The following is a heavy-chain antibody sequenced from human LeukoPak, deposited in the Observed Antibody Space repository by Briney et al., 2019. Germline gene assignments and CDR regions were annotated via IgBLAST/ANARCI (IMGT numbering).Heavy chain of an antibody. D-gene: IGHD4-17*01. CDR2: ISTSGSTI. CDR1: GFTFSSYE. CDR3: ARGHSTVTNDY. Sequence: PGGSLRLSCAASGFTFSSYEMNWVRQAPGKGLDWVSYISTSGSTIYYADSVKGRFTISRDNAKNSLYLQMNTLRAEDTAVYYCARGHSTVTNDYWGQGTLVTVSS. V-gene: IGHV3-48*03. J-gene: IGHJ4*02.